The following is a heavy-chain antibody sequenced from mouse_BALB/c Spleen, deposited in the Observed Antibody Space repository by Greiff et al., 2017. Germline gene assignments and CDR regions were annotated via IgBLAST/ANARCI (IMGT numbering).Heavy chain of an antibody. CDR1: GYSFTGYF. V-gene: IGHV1-20*02. Sequence: EVKLMESGPELVKPGASVKISCKASGYSFTGYFMNWVMQSHGKSLEWIGRINPYNGDTFYNQKFKGKATLTVDKSSSTAHMELRSLASEDSAVYYCARIIYYDYRPYFDYWGQGTTLTVSS. D-gene: IGHD2-4*01. CDR3: ARIIYYDYRPYFDY. J-gene: IGHJ2*01. CDR2: INPYNGDT.